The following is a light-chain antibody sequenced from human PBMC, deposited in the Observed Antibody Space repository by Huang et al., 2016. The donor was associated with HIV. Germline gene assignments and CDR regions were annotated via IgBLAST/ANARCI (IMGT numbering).Light chain of an antibody. Sequence: DVQMTQSPSTLSAYVGDRITITCRASQSINNYLAWYQQKAGKAPDLLIYKASTLDSGVSSRFSCSGSGTTFTLTISNLQPDDFATYYCQQYDSYWTFGQGTKVE. V-gene: IGKV1-5*03. J-gene: IGKJ1*01. CDR2: KAS. CDR1: QSINNY. CDR3: QQYDSYWT.